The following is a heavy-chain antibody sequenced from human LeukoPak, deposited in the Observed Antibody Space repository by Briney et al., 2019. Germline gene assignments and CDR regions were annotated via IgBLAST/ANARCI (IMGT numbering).Heavy chain of an antibody. CDR1: GGSFSGYY. D-gene: IGHD3-10*01. Sequence: SETLSLTCAVYGGSFSGYYWSWIRQPPGKGLEWIGEINHSGSTNYNPSLKSRVTISVDTSKNQFSLRLSSVTAADTAVYYCATASGDLLWFGEGAFDIWGQGTMVTVSS. V-gene: IGHV4-34*01. J-gene: IGHJ3*02. CDR3: ATASGDLLWFGEGAFDI. CDR2: INHSGST.